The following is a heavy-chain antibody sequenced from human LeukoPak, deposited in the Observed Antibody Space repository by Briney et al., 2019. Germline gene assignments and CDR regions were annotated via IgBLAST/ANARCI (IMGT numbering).Heavy chain of an antibody. V-gene: IGHV1-2*02. Sequence: GASVKVSCKASGYTCTGYYMHWVRQATGQGLEWMGWINPNTGGTNYEQNFQGRVTMTRDTSISTAYMELSRLRSDDTAVYYCARDVFAGYSTHHRFDPWGQGTLVTVSS. J-gene: IGHJ5*02. CDR3: ARDVFAGYSTHHRFDP. D-gene: IGHD5-12*01. CDR2: INPNTGGT. CDR1: GYTCTGYY.